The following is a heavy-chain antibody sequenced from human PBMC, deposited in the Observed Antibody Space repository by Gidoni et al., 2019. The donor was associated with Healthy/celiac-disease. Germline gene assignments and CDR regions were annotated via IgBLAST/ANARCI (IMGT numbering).Heavy chain of an antibody. D-gene: IGHD2-15*01. V-gene: IGHV3-66*01. CDR2: IYSGGST. CDR3: ARTPSHCSGGSCYYYYYGMDV. J-gene: IGHJ6*02. Sequence: EVQLVESGGGLVQPGGSLRLSCAASGFTVSSNYMSWVRQAPGKGLEWVSVIYSGGSTYYADSVKGRFTISRDNSKNTLYLQMNSLRAEDTAVYYCARTPSHCSGGSCYYYYYGMDVWGQGTTVTVSS. CDR1: GFTVSSNY.